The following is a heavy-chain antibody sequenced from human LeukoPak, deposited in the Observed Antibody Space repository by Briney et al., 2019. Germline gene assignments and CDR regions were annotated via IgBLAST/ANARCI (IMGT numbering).Heavy chain of an antibody. CDR2: INHSVSDK. V-gene: IGHV3-7*01. CDR3: TRDRSRAEDD. Sequence: GGSLRLSCAASGFTFSGHWMSWVRQAPGKGLERVSNINHSVSDKYYVDSVKGRFTISRDNANMLMYLQMSSLRGEDTAVYYCTRDRSRAEDDWGQGTLVTVSS. J-gene: IGHJ4*02. CDR1: GFTFSGHW. D-gene: IGHD1-14*01.